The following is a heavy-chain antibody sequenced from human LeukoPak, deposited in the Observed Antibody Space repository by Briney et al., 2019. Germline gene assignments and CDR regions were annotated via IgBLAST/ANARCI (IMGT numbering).Heavy chain of an antibody. V-gene: IGHV1-46*01. CDR3: ARATDYYDSSGYPHFDY. CDR2: INPSGGST. Sequence: ASVKVSCEASGYTFTSYYMHWVRQAPGQGLEWMGIINPSGGSTSYAQKFQGRVTMTRDTSTSTVYMELSSLRSEDTAVYYCARATDYYDSSGYPHFDYWGQGTLVTVSS. CDR1: GYTFTSYY. D-gene: IGHD3-22*01. J-gene: IGHJ4*02.